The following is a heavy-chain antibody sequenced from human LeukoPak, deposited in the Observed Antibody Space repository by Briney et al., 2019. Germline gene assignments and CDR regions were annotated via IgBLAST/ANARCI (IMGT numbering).Heavy chain of an antibody. V-gene: IGHV3-53*01. CDR1: GFTVSSNY. J-gene: IGHJ4*02. CDR3: ARGAAVAQRFRHFDY. Sequence: PGGSLRLSCAASGFTVSSNYMSWVRQAPGKGLEWVSVIYSGGSTYYADSVKGRFTISRDNSKNTLYLQMNSLRAEDTAVYYCARGAAVAQRFRHFDYWGQGTLVTVSS. CDR2: IYSGGST. D-gene: IGHD6-19*01.